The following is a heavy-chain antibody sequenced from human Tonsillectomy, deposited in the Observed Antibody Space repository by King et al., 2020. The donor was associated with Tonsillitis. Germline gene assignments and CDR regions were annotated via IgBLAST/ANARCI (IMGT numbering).Heavy chain of an antibody. CDR1: GFTLSDYY. CDR3: ARDPSYSSGLYYFDY. J-gene: IGHJ4*02. V-gene: IGHV3-11*01. CDR2: ISSSGANI. D-gene: IGHD6-19*01. Sequence: VQLVESGGGLVKPGGSLRLSCAASGFTLSDYYMSWIRQAPGKGPEWVSYISSSGANIYYADSVKGRFTISRDNAKNSLYLQMNSPRAEDTAVYYCARDPSYSSGLYYFDYWGQGTLVTVSS.